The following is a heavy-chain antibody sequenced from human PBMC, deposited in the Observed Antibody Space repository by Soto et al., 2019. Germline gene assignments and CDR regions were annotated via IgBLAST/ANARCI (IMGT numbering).Heavy chain of an antibody. D-gene: IGHD3-10*01. CDR3: ARRERYYGSPGWFDP. CDR1: GGSISSFTYY. V-gene: IGHV4-39*01. Sequence: PSETLSLTCSVSGGSISSFTYYWGWIRQPPGKGLEWIGTAYYNENTYYNPSLKSRVTITVDTAKNQFSMNLRSVTAADTAMYFCARRERYYGSPGWFDPWGPGILVTVSS. CDR2: AYYNENT. J-gene: IGHJ5*02.